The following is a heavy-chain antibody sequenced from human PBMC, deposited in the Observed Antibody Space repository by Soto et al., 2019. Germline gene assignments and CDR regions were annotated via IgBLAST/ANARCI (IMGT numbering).Heavy chain of an antibody. V-gene: IGHV3-30-3*01. D-gene: IGHD3-3*01. CDR3: ARGGQIFGVVIPRACYYGMDV. CDR2: ISYDGSNK. Sequence: QVQLVESGGGVVQPGRSLRLSCAASGFTFSSYAMHWVRQAPGKGLEWVAVISYDGSNKYHADAVKGRFTISRDNSKSTLDRLMNSRSGEDSAVYYCARGGQIFGVVIPRACYYGMDVWGQGTTITVSS. J-gene: IGHJ6*02. CDR1: GFTFSSYA.